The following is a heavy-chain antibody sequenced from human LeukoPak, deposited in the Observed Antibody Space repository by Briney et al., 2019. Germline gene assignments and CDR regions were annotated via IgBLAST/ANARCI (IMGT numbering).Heavy chain of an antibody. CDR2: INHSGST. V-gene: IGHV4-34*01. Sequence: PSETLSLTCAVYGGSFSGYYWSWIRQPPGKGLEWIGEINHSGSTNYNPSLESRVTMSVDTSKNQFSPKMKSVTAADTAVYFCARDPGDYIDYWGQGTLVIVSS. CDR3: ARDPGDYIDY. CDR1: GGSFSGYY. J-gene: IGHJ4*02.